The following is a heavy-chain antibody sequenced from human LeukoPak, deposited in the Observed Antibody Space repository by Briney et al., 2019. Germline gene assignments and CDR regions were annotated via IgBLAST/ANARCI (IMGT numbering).Heavy chain of an antibody. CDR2: IIPIFGTA. J-gene: IGHJ6*02. D-gene: IGHD4-11*01. CDR3: ASVTTFLHYGMDV. Sequence: GASVKVSCKASGGTFSSYAISWVRQAPGQGLEWMGGIIPIFGTANYAQKFQGRVTITADESTSTAYMELSSLRSEDTAVYYCASVTTFLHYGMDVWGQGTTVTVSS. CDR1: GGTFSSYA. V-gene: IGHV1-69*13.